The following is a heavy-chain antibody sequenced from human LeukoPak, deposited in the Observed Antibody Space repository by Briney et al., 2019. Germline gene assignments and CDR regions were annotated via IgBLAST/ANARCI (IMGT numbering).Heavy chain of an antibody. CDR3: ARGYCTNGVCYTWGTFDY. Sequence: SETLSLTCAVSGYSISSGYYWGWIRQPPVKGLEWIASMYHIGSTDYNPSRKSRFTISVDTSKNQFSLKLSSVTAADTAVYYCARGYCTNGVCYTWGTFDYWGQGTLVTVSS. J-gene: IGHJ4*02. V-gene: IGHV4-38-2*01. D-gene: IGHD2-8*01. CDR2: MYHIGST. CDR1: GYSISSGYY.